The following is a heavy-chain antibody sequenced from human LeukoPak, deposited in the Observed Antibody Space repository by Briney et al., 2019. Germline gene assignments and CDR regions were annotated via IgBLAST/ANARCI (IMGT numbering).Heavy chain of an antibody. CDR3: ARVTDTSMVTPGFDS. J-gene: IGHJ4*02. CDR2: VSTSNGAT. CDR1: GYNFNRYS. D-gene: IGHD5-18*01. Sequence: ASVKVSCKTSGYNFNRYSITWVRQAPGQGLEWMGWVSTSNGATNYAEKFQGRVTMTTETVTKTAYLELRRLTSGDTAMYFCARVTDTSMVTPGFDSWGQGTLVTVS. V-gene: IGHV1-18*01.